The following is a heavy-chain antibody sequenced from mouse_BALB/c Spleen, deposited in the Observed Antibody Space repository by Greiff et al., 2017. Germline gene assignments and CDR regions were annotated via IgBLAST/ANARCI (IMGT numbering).Heavy chain of an antibody. J-gene: IGHJ3*01. Sequence: EVMLVESGGGLVKPGGSLKLSCAASGFTLSSYTMSWVRQTPEKRLEWVATISSGGGNTYYPDSVKGRFTISRDNAKNNLYLQMSSLRSEDTALYYCARGFAYWGQGTLVTVSA. CDR3: ARGFAY. CDR1: GFTLSSYT. V-gene: IGHV5-9*03. CDR2: ISSGGGNT.